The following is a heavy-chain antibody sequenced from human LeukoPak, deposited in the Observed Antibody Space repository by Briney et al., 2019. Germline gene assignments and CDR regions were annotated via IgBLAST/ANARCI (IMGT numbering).Heavy chain of an antibody. CDR1: VGSISSSSYY. CDR3: ARLGYCSGGSCYSLPPDY. V-gene: IGHV4-39*01. D-gene: IGHD2-15*01. J-gene: IGHJ4*02. Sequence: PSETLSLTCTVSVGSISSSSYYWGWIRQPPGKGLEWIGSIYYSGSTYYNPSLKSRVTISVDTSKNQFSLKLSSVTAADTAVYYCARLGYCSGGSCYSLPPDYWGQGTLVTVSS. CDR2: IYYSGST.